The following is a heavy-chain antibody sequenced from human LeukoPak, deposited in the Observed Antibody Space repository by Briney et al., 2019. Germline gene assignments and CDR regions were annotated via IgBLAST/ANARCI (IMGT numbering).Heavy chain of an antibody. CDR2: IIPIFGTA. CDR3: ARVRGITMVRGVPFDY. Sequence: ASVKVSCKASGGTFSSYAISWVRQAPGQGLEWMGGIIPIFGTANYAQKFQGRVTITADESTSTAYMELSSLRSEDTAVYYCARVRGITMVRGVPFDYWGQGTLVTVSS. J-gene: IGHJ4*02. V-gene: IGHV1-69*13. D-gene: IGHD3-10*01. CDR1: GGTFSSYA.